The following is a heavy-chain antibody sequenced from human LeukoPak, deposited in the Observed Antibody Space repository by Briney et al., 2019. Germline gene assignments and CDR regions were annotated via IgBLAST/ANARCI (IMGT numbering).Heavy chain of an antibody. J-gene: IGHJ4*02. D-gene: IGHD6-19*01. CDR1: GFTFSNAW. CDR2: IKSKTDGGTT. Sequence: GGCLRLSCAVSGFTFSNAWMSWVRQAPGKGLEWVGRIKSKTDGGTTDYAAAVKGRFTISRDDSKNTLYLQMNSLKTEDTAVYYCTTAGGAVAAPGWIDYWGQGTLVTVSS. V-gene: IGHV3-15*01. CDR3: TTAGGAVAAPGWIDY.